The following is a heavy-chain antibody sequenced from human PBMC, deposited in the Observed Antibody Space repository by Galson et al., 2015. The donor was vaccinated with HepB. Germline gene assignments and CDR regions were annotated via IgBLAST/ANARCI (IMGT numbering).Heavy chain of an antibody. D-gene: IGHD3-16*01. CDR1: GFTFSSYG. J-gene: IGHJ6*02. Sequence: SLRLSCAASGFTFSSYGMHWVRQAPGKGLEWVAVIWYDGSNKYYADSVKGRFTISRDNSKNTLYLQMNSLRAEDTAVYYCARDGGSDGMDVWGQGTTVTVSS. CDR2: IWYDGSNK. V-gene: IGHV3-33*01. CDR3: ARDGGSDGMDV.